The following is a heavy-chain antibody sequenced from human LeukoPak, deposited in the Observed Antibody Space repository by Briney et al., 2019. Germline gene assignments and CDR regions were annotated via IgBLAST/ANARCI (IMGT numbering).Heavy chain of an antibody. CDR1: GGSISSYH. D-gene: IGHD3-10*01. J-gene: IGHJ6*03. CDR3: ARIERDGSGKPPYYYYYMDV. Sequence: SETLSLTCSVSGGSISSYHWSWIRQPPGKGPEWIGYISYSGYTNYNPSLQSRVTISLDRSKNQFSVKLTSVTAADTAVYYCARIERDGSGKPPYYYYYMDVWGKGTTVTVSS. V-gene: IGHV4-59*01. CDR2: ISYSGYT.